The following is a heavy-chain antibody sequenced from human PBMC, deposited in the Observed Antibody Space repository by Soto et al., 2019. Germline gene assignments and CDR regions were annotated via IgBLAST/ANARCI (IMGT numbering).Heavy chain of an antibody. D-gene: IGHD1-7*01. J-gene: IGHJ3*02. CDR1: GFTFSSYG. CDR2: ISYDGSNK. Sequence: QVQLVESGGGVVQPGRSLRLSCAASGFTFSSYGMHWVRQAPGKGLEWVAVISYDGSNKYYADSVKGRFTISRDNSKNTLYLQMNSLRAEDTAVYYCATTTRSAFDIWGQGTMVTVSS. V-gene: IGHV3-30*03. CDR3: ATTTRSAFDI.